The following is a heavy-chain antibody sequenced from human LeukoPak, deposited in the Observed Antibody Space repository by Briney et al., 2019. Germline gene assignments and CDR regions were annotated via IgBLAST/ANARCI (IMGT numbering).Heavy chain of an antibody. V-gene: IGHV1-18*01. CDR2: ISAYNGNT. CDR3: ARDRLYSSSWHNWFDP. D-gene: IGHD6-13*01. J-gene: IGHJ5*02. Sequence: ASVKVSCKASGYTFTSYGISWVRQAPGQGLEWMGWISAYNGNTNYAQKLQGRVTMTTDTSTSTAYMELRSLRSDDTAVNYCARDRLYSSSWHNWFDPWGQGTLVTVSS. CDR1: GYTFTSYG.